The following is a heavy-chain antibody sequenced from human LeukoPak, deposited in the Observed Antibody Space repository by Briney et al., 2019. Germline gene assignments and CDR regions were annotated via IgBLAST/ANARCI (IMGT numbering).Heavy chain of an antibody. CDR1: GFTFSSYA. CDR3: AKVAPLLGYCSGGSCRSYYYYGMDV. Sequence: GGSLRLSCAASGFTFSSYAMSLVRQAPGKGLEWVSAISGSGGSTYYADSVKGRFTISRDNSKNTLYLQMNSLRAEDTAVYYCAKVAPLLGYCSGGSCRSYYYYGMDVWGQGTTVTVSS. D-gene: IGHD2-15*01. J-gene: IGHJ6*02. V-gene: IGHV3-23*01. CDR2: ISGSGGST.